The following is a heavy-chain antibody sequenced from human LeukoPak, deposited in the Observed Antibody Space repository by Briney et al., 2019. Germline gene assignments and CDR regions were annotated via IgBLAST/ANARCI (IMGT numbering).Heavy chain of an antibody. J-gene: IGHJ2*01. CDR3: ARASTAVAGTWYFDL. CDR2: MNPNSGNT. CDR1: GYTFTSYD. Sequence: ASVKVSCKASGYTFTSYDIHWVRQATGQGLEWMGWMNPNSGNTGYAQKFQGRVTMTRNTSISTAYMELSSLRSEDTAVYYCARASTAVAGTWYFDLWGRGTLVTVSS. V-gene: IGHV1-8*01. D-gene: IGHD6-19*01.